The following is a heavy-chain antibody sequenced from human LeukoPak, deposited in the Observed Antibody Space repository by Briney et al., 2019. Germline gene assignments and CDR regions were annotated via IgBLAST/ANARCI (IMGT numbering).Heavy chain of an antibody. J-gene: IGHJ4*02. D-gene: IGHD3-22*01. V-gene: IGHV3-21*01. CDR3: AREDSSGYYLDY. Sequence: GGSLRLSCAASGFTFSNYWMSWVRQAPGKGLEWVSSISSSSSYIYYADSVKGRFTISRDNAKNSLYLQMNSLRADDTAVYYCAREDSSGYYLDYWGQGTLVTVSS. CDR2: ISSSSSYI. CDR1: GFTFSNYW.